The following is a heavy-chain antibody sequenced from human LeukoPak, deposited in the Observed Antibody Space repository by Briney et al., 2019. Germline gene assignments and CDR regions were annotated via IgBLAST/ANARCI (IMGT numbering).Heavy chain of an antibody. CDR3: ARGGGDY. CDR1: GFTVSSNY. D-gene: IGHD2-15*01. V-gene: IGHV3-66*01. Sequence: GGSLSLSCTVSGFTVSSNYMSWVRQAPGKGLEWVSVIYSGGSTCYADAVKGRFTISRDNPKNTLYLQMNSLRAEDTAVYYCARGGGDYWGQGTLVTVSS. CDR2: IYSGGST. J-gene: IGHJ4*02.